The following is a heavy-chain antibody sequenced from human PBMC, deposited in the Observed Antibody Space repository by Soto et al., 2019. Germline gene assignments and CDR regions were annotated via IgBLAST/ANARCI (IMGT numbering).Heavy chain of an antibody. CDR2: IIPIPGTA. J-gene: IGHJ6*02. CDR3: ARSQGSSTSLEIYYYYYYGMDV. Sequence: QVQLVQSGAEVKKPGSSVKVFCKASGGTFGSYAISWVRQAPGQGLEWMGGIIPIPGTANYAQKFQGRVTIAADESTSRAYMELSSLRSEDTAVYYCARSQGSSTSLEIYYYYYYGMDVWGQGTTVTVSS. V-gene: IGHV1-69*01. CDR1: GGTFGSYA. D-gene: IGHD2-2*01.